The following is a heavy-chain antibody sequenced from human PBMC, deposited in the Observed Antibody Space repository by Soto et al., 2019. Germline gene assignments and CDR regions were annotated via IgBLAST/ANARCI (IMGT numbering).Heavy chain of an antibody. Sequence: GGSLRLSCAASGFTFSSYGMHWVRQAPGKGLEWVAVIWYDGSNKYYADSVKGRFTISRDNSKNTLYLQMNSLRAEDTAVYYCARDQGRGYSYGFDYWGQGALVTVSS. D-gene: IGHD5-18*01. CDR2: IWYDGSNK. CDR3: ARDQGRGYSYGFDY. J-gene: IGHJ4*02. CDR1: GFTFSSYG. V-gene: IGHV3-33*01.